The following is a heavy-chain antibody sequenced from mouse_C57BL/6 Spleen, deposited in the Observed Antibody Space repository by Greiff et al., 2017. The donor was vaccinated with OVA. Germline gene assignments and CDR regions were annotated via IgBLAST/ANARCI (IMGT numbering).Heavy chain of an antibody. J-gene: IGHJ4*01. CDR2: INPYNGDT. D-gene: IGHD2-5*01. CDR1: GYSFTGYF. V-gene: IGHV1-20*01. Sequence: VQLQQSGPELVKPGDSVKISCKASGYSFTGYFMNWVLQSPGKSLEWIGRINPYNGDTFYNQKFTGKATLTVDNSSSTAHMELRSLTSEDAAVYYCARGNYSNCAYYAMDYWGQGTSVTVSS. CDR3: ARGNYSNCAYYAMDY.